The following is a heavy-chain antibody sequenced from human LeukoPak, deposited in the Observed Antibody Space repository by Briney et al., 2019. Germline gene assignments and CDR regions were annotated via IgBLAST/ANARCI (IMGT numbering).Heavy chain of an antibody. D-gene: IGHD3-9*01. CDR1: GFTFSSYA. CDR3: ARGDLVRTPVIPIAY. V-gene: IGHV3-23*01. Sequence: GGSLRLSCAASGFTFSSYAMSWVRQAPGKGLEWVSAFSGSGGSTYYADSVKGRFTISRDNSKNTLYLQMNSLRAEDTAVYYCARGDLVRTPVIPIAYWGQGTLVTVSS. CDR2: FSGSGGST. J-gene: IGHJ4*02.